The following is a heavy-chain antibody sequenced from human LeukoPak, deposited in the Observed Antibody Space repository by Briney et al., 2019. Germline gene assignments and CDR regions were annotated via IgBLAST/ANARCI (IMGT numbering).Heavy chain of an antibody. J-gene: IGHJ4*02. V-gene: IGHV1-46*01. D-gene: IGHD3-22*01. Sequence: ASVTVSCKASGYTFTSYYMHWVRQAPGQGLEWMGIINPSGGSTSYAQKFQGRVTMTRDTSTSTVYMELSSLRSEDTAVYYCARAKGPDDYYDSSGYYYFDYWGQGTLVTVS. CDR1: GYTFTSYY. CDR3: ARAKGPDDYYDSSGYYYFDY. CDR2: INPSGGST.